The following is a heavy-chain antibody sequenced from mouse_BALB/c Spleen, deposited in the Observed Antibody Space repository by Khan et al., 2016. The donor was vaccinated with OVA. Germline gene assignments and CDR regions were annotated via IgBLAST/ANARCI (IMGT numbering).Heavy chain of an antibody. J-gene: IGHJ3*01. V-gene: IGHV5-12*02. CDR3: ARRGGLYDYDGFAY. D-gene: IGHD2-4*01. CDR1: GFTFSDYY. CDR2: ISNGGGST. Sequence: EVELVESGGGLVQPGGSLKLSCEISGFTFSDYYMYWVRQTPAKRLEWVAYISNGGGSTFYPDTVKGRFTISRDNAKNTLYLQMSRLKSDDTAMYYCARRGGLYDYDGFAYWGRGTLVTVSA.